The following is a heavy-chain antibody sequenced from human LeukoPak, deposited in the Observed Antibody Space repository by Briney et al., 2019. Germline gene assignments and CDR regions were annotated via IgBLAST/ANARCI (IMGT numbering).Heavy chain of an antibody. J-gene: IGHJ6*03. CDR1: GFTFSSYG. V-gene: IGHV3-30*02. D-gene: IGHD3-9*01. CDR3: AKRKLRYFDWLMRHYYMDV. CDR2: IRYDGSNK. Sequence: PGGSLRLSCAASGFTFSSYGMHWVRQAPGKGLEWVAFIRYDGSNKYYADSVKGRFTISRDNSKNTLYLQMNSLRAEDTAVYYCAKRKLRYFDWLMRHYYMDVWGKGNTVTVSS.